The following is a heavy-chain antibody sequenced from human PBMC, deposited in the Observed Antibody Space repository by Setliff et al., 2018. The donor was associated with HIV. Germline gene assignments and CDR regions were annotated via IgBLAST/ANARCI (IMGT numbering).Heavy chain of an antibody. CDR2: IYFDTNNE. Sequence: LRLSCAASGFSVPSYVMHWVRQAPGKGLDWVGVIYFDTNNELHADSVKGRFSISRDKSKNTLYLQMKSLRVEDTALYYCARDRGDRELDYWGQGTLVTVSS. CDR1: GFSVPSYV. V-gene: IGHV3-30*04. CDR3: ARDRGDRELDY. J-gene: IGHJ4*02. D-gene: IGHD1-1*01.